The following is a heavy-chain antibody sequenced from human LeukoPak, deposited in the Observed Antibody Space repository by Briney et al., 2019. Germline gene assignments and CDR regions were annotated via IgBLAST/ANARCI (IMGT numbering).Heavy chain of an antibody. V-gene: IGHV4-39*01. CDR2: IYYSGST. CDR3: ARQVVAVAGTGYFDD. D-gene: IGHD6-19*01. Sequence: TSGTLSLTCTVSGGSIRSSSYYWGWIRQPPGKGLEWIGSIYYSGSTYYNASLKSRGTISVDTSKNQFSLKLNSVTAADTAVYFCARQVVAVAGTGYFDDWGQGTLVTVSS. CDR1: GGSIRSSSYY. J-gene: IGHJ4*02.